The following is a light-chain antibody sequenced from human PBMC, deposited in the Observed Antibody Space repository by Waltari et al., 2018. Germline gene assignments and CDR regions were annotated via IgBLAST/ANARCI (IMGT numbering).Light chain of an antibody. J-gene: IGKJ1*01. CDR2: DAS. CDR1: QSVGRS. V-gene: IGKV3-20*01. CDR3: QKYVNLPAT. Sequence: EIVLTHSPGTLSLSPGERATLSCRASQSVGRSLAWYQQKPGQAPRLLIYDASTRATGIPDRFSGSGSGTDFSLTISRLESEDFAVYYCQKYVNLPATFGQGTKVEIK.